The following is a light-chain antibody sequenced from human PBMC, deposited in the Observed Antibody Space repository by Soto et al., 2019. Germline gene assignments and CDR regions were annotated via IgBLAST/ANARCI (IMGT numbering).Light chain of an antibody. Sequence: EIVMTQSPATVPVSPGEGGTLSCRASQSISGNLAWYQQKPGQAPRLLIYDASNRATGIPARFSGSGSGTDFTLTISSLEPEDFAVYYCQQRSNWITFGQGTRLEIK. CDR2: DAS. CDR3: QQRSNWIT. J-gene: IGKJ5*01. V-gene: IGKV3-11*01. CDR1: QSISGN.